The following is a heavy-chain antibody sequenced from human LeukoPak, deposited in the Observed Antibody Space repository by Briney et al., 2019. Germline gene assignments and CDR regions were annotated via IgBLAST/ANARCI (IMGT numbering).Heavy chain of an antibody. CDR2: ISSSSSTI. J-gene: IGHJ6*02. CDR1: GFTFSSYA. Sequence: SGGSLRLSCAASGFTFSSYAMSWVRQAPGKGLEWVSYISSSSSTIYYADSVKGRFTISRDNAKNSLYLQMNSLRAEDTAVYYCAKHFWSGYYTGFNYYGMDVWGQGTSVTVSS. V-gene: IGHV3-48*01. CDR3: AKHFWSGYYTGFNYYGMDV. D-gene: IGHD3-3*02.